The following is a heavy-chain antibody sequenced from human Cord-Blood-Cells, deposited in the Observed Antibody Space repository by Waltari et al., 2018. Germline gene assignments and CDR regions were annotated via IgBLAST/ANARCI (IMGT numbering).Heavy chain of an antibody. V-gene: IGHV1-8*01. CDR3: ARVGRIVGATTAFDI. J-gene: IGHJ3*02. D-gene: IGHD1-26*01. CDR1: GYPFTSYD. Sequence: QVQLVQSGAEVTKPGASVKVSCKASGYPFTSYDCNGVRRATGQGLEWMGWMNPNSGNTGYAQKFQGRVTITRNTSISTAYMELSSLRSEDTAVYYCARVGRIVGATTAFDIWGQGTMVTVSS. CDR2: MNPNSGNT.